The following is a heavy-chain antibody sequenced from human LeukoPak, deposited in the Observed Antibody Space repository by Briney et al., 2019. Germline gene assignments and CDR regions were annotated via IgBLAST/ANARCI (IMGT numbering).Heavy chain of an antibody. CDR1: GVTFSSYG. CDR3: ATGDYAPGY. D-gene: IGHD4-17*01. CDR2: IWYDGSNK. V-gene: IGHV3-33*01. Sequence: GGSLRLSCAASGVTFSSYGMRWVRQAPGKGLEWVAVIWYDGSNKYYADSVKGRFTISRDNSKNTLYLQMNSLRAEDTAVYYCATGDYAPGYWGQGTLVTVSS. J-gene: IGHJ4*02.